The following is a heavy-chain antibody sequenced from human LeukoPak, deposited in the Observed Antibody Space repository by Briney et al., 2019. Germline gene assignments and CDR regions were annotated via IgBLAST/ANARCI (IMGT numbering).Heavy chain of an antibody. CDR2: ISAYNGNT. CDR3: ARPQSGVYYYYGMDV. V-gene: IGHV1-18*01. J-gene: IGHJ6*02. Sequence: ASVKVSCKASGYTFTSYGISWVRQAPGQGLEWMGWISAYNGNTSYAQKLQGRVTMTTDTSTSTAHMELRSLRSDDTAVYYCARPQSGVYYYYGMDVWGQGTTVTVSS. D-gene: IGHD3-10*01. CDR1: GYTFTSYG.